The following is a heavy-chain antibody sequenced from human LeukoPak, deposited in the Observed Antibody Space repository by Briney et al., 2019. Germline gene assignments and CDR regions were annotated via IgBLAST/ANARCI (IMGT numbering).Heavy chain of an antibody. CDR2: IRYDGSDK. CDR3: AKTYYYDSSGYYPDY. D-gene: IGHD3-22*01. V-gene: IGHV3-30*02. CDR1: GFTFRSFG. Sequence: GGSLRLSCAASGFTFRSFGMHWVRQAPGKGLEWVAFIRYDGSDKYYADSVKGRFTISRDNSRNTLYLQMNSLRAEDTAVYYCAKTYYYDSSGYYPDYWGQGTLVTVSS. J-gene: IGHJ4*02.